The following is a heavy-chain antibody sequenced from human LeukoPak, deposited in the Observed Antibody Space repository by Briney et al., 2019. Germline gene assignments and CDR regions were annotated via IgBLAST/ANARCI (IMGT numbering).Heavy chain of an antibody. Sequence: SETLSLTCAVYGGSFSGYYWSWIRQLPGKGLEWIGEINHSGSTNYNPSLKSRVTISVDTSKNQFSLKLSSVTAADTAVYYCARGGRGATTPKALLDYWGQGTLVTVSS. D-gene: IGHD1-26*01. V-gene: IGHV4-34*01. CDR3: ARGGRGATTPKALLDY. CDR2: INHSGST. CDR1: GGSFSGYY. J-gene: IGHJ4*02.